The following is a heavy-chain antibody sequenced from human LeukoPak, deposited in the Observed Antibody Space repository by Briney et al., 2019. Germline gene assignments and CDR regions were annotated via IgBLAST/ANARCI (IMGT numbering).Heavy chain of an antibody. CDR2: ISGNSGDI. Sequence: GGSLRLSCAVSGFTFSDYYMTWVRQAPGKGLEWLSYISGNSGDINYLDSVRGRFTISRDNAKNSLYLQMNSLRVEDTAVYYCTRDPRRLDYLGQGTLVTISS. J-gene: IGHJ4*02. CDR3: TRDPRRLDY. V-gene: IGHV3-11*05. CDR1: GFTFSDYY.